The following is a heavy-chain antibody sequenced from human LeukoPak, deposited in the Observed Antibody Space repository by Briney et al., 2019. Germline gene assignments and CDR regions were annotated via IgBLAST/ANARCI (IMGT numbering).Heavy chain of an antibody. Sequence: PSETLSLTCTVSGGSITTGFYWGWIRQPPGKGLEWIGSVYHSGSTYYSPSLKSRVTVSADTSKNEFSLRLSSVTAADTALYFCARIEVPVRAFDIWGQGKMITVSS. CDR3: ARIEVPVRAFDI. V-gene: IGHV4-38-2*02. J-gene: IGHJ3*02. CDR1: GGSITTGFY. CDR2: VYHSGST.